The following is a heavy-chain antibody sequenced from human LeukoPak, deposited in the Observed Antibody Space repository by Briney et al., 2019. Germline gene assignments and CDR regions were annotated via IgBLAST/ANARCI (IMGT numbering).Heavy chain of an antibody. Sequence: PGGSLRLSCAASGFTFSSYAMSWVRQAPGKGLEWVSAISGSGGSTYYADSVKGRFTSSRDNAKNSLYLQMNSLRAEDTAVYYCARTDFDSDYWGQGTLVTVSS. CDR3: ARTDFDSDY. CDR2: ISGSGGST. V-gene: IGHV3-23*01. CDR1: GFTFSSYA. J-gene: IGHJ4*02. D-gene: IGHD3-3*01.